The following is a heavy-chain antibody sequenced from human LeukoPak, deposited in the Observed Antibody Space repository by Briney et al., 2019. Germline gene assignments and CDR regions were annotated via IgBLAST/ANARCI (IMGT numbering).Heavy chain of an antibody. Sequence: GGYLRLYCAASGFPFSNYAMSWVRQAPGKGLEWVSSLISSGAVTYYADSVKVRFTISRDNSKNTVHLQMDSVRAEDSAVYYCAKNAGYSYGLYYFDYWGQGTLVTVYS. CDR3: AKNAGYSYGLYYFDY. V-gene: IGHV3-23*01. D-gene: IGHD5-18*01. CDR1: GFPFSNYA. CDR2: LISSGAVT. J-gene: IGHJ4*02.